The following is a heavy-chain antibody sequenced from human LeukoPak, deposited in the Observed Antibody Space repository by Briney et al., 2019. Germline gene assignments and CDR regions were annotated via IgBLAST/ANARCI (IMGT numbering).Heavy chain of an antibody. CDR2: INPSSGST. Sequence: GASVKVSCKASGYTFIGYYMHWVRQAPGQGLEWMGIINPSSGSTSSAQKFQGRVTMTRDTSTSTVYMELSSLISEDTAVYYCARDLTEGYTYIPYYFDYWGQGTLVTVSS. CDR1: GYTFIGYY. D-gene: IGHD5-18*01. J-gene: IGHJ4*02. V-gene: IGHV1-46*01. CDR3: ARDLTEGYTYIPYYFDY.